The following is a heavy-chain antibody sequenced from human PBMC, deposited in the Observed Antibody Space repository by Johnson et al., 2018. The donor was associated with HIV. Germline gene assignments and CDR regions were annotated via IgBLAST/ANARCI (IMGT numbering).Heavy chain of an antibody. D-gene: IGHD3-22*01. J-gene: IGHJ3*02. CDR1: GFTFSSYD. CDR2: IKSKTDGGTT. CDR3: ARDKPIVVVMKSDAFDI. V-gene: IGHV3-15*01. Sequence: EVQLVESGGGLVQPGGSLRLSCAASGFTFSSYDMHWVRQAPGKGLEWVGRIKSKTDGGTTDYAAPVKGRFTISRDDSKNTLYLQMNSLRAEDTAVYYCARDKPIVVVMKSDAFDIWGQGTMVTVSS.